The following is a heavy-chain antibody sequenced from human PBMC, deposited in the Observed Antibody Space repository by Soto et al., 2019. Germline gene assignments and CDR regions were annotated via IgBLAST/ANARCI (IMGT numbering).Heavy chain of an antibody. CDR3: AREEVNPGDRYFQH. V-gene: IGHV4-31*03. CDR2: IYYSGST. CDR1: GGSISRGGYY. Sequence: SETLSLTCTVSGGSISRGGYYWSWIRQHPGKGLEWIGYIYYSGSTYYNPSLKSRVTISVDTSKNQFSLKLSSVTAADTAVYYCAREEVNPGDRYFQHWGQGTLVNVSS. J-gene: IGHJ1*01.